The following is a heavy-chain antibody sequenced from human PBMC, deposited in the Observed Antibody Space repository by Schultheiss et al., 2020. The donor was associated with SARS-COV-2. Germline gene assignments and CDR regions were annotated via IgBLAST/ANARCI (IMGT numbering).Heavy chain of an antibody. CDR3: ARDPQGLTGMDV. J-gene: IGHJ6*02. V-gene: IGHV4-59*01. Sequence: SETLSLTCTVSGGSISSYYWSWIRQPPGKGLEWIGYIYYSGSTNYNPSLKSRVTISVDTSKNQLSLKLSSVTAADTAVYYCARDPQGLTGMDVWGQGTTVTVSS. CDR2: IYYSGST. CDR1: GGSISSYY.